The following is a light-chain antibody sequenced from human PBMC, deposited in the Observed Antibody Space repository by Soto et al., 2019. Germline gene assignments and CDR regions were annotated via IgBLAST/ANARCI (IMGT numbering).Light chain of an antibody. CDR3: CSYAGSYTVV. CDR1: STDVGGYNY. CDR2: DVS. V-gene: IGLV2-11*01. Sequence: QSALTQPRSLSGSPGQSVTISCTGTSTDVGGYNYVYWYQQHPGKAPKLMIYDVSKRPSGVPDRFSGSKSGNTASLTISGLQAEDEADYYCCSYAGSYTVVFGGGTKLTVL. J-gene: IGLJ2*01.